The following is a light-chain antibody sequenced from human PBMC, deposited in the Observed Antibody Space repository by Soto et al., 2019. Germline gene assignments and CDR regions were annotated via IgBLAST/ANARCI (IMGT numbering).Light chain of an antibody. CDR2: GTS. Sequence: EIVLTQSPGTLSLSPGEXXXXXXXTSQXVIGXXLAWYQQKPGQSPRLLMHGTSNRATGIPDRFSGSGSGTDFTLTISRLEPEXFAXXXXQXXXSTPWTFGQGTKVEIK. CDR1: QXVIGXX. CDR3: QXXXSTPWT. V-gene: IGKV3-20*01. J-gene: IGKJ1*01.